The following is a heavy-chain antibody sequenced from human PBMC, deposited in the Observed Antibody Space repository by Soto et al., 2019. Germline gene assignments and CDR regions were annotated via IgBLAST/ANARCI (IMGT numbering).Heavy chain of an antibody. CDR2: ISVSDGIT. CDR3: TRAHILCRGSYSTYDYCPLDV. V-gene: IGHV3-23*01. Sequence: PWGSLRLSCAASGFMFNTYALSWVRQAPGRGPEWVSVISVSDGITSYADSVKGRFTISRDNSRNTLYLQMNSLRPEDTAVYYCTRAHILCRGSYSTYDYCPLDVWGNGKTVTVSP. J-gene: IGHJ6*04. CDR1: GFMFNTYA. D-gene: IGHD1-26*01.